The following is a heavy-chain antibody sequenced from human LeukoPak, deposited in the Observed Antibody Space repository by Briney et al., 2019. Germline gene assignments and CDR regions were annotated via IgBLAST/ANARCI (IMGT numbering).Heavy chain of an antibody. J-gene: IGHJ4*02. CDR2: IKSKTDGGTT. CDR1: GFTFSSYS. Sequence: PGGSLRLSCAASGFTFSSYSMNWVRQAPGKGLEWVGRIKSKTDGGTTDYAAPVKGRFTISRDDSKNTLYLQMNSLKTEDTAVYYCTTGLEILTGYLVYWGQGTLVTVSS. V-gene: IGHV3-15*01. D-gene: IGHD3-9*01. CDR3: TTGLEILTGYLVY.